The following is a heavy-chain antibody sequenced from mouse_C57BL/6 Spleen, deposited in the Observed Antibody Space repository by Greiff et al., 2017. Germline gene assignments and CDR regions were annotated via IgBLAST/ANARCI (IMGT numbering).Heavy chain of an antibody. V-gene: IGHV1-54*01. CDR2: INPGSGGT. Sequence: VQLQQSGAELVRPGTSVKVSCKASGYAFTNYLIEWVKQRPGQGLEWIGVINPGSGGTNYTEKFKGKATLTADTSSRTAYMQLSSLTSENSAVYFGARAGAVVAFDYWGQGTTLTGSS. CDR1: GYAFTNYL. D-gene: IGHD1-1*01. CDR3: ARAGAVVAFDY. J-gene: IGHJ2*01.